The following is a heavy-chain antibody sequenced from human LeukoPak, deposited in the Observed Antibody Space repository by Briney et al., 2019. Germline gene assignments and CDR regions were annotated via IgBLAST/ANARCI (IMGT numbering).Heavy chain of an antibody. CDR3: ARQLPTAAADTRGYFVH. Sequence: PSETLSLTCTVSGGSISPISSSTYYWGWIRQAPGKGLEWIGSLFYGENTHYNPFLKSRATLSVDASNNQFSLKLTSVTAADAAVYFCARQLPTAAADTRGYFVHWAQGTVVTVSS. CDR1: GGSISPISSSTYY. D-gene: IGHD6-25*01. J-gene: IGHJ4*02. CDR2: LFYGENT. V-gene: IGHV4-39*01.